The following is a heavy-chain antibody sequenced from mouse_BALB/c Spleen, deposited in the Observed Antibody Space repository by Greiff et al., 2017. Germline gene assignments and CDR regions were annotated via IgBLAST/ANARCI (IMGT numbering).Heavy chain of an antibody. CDR3: ARTRAMNGNYLYYAMDY. D-gene: IGHD2-1*01. CDR2: INPYNDGT. Sequence: EVKLMESGPELVKPGASVKMSCKASGYTFTSYVMHWVKQKPGQGLEWIGYINPYNDGTKYNEKFKGKATLTSDKSSSTAYMELSSLTSEDSAVYYCARTRAMNGNYLYYAMDYWGQGTSVTVSS. J-gene: IGHJ4*01. V-gene: IGHV1-14*01. CDR1: GYTFTSYV.